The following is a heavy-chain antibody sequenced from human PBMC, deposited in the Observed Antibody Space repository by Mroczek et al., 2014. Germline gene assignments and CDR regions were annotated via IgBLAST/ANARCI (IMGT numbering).Heavy chain of an antibody. CDR3: AKDDCSSTSCYTWGRRVDY. Sequence: QVQLVQSGGGVVQPGRSLRLSCAASGFTFSSYGMHWVRQAPGKGLEWVAVISYDGSNKYYADSVKGRFTISRDNSKNTLYLQMNSLRAEDTAVYYCAKDDCSSTSCYTWGRRVDYWGQGTLVTVSS. J-gene: IGHJ4*02. V-gene: IGHV3-30*18. CDR2: ISYDGSNK. CDR1: GFTFSSYG. D-gene: IGHD2-2*02.